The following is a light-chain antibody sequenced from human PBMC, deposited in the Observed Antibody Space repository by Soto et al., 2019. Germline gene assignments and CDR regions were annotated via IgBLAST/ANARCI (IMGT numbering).Light chain of an antibody. J-gene: IGKJ1*01. CDR1: QRIGTY. Sequence: EIVLTQSPATLSLSPGDRATLSCRASQRIGTYLAWYQQKAGQAPSLLIYDTSNRATGIPTRFSGSGSGTDFTLTISSLEPEDFAVYVCQHRSNSPPPWTFGQGTKVEIK. V-gene: IGKV3-11*01. CDR3: QHRSNSPPPWT. CDR2: DTS.